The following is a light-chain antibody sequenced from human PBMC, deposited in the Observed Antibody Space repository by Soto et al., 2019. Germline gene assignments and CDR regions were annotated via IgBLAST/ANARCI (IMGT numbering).Light chain of an antibody. CDR1: QGISSY. CDR2: AAS. V-gene: IGKV1-9*01. J-gene: IGKJ1*01. Sequence: DIQLTQSPSFLSASVGDRVTITCRASQGISSYLAWYQQKPGKAPKLLIYAASTLQSGVPSRFSGSGSGTEFTLTISSLQPEDFATYYCQQLNSYPQFCQGTKVEIK. CDR3: QQLNSYPQ.